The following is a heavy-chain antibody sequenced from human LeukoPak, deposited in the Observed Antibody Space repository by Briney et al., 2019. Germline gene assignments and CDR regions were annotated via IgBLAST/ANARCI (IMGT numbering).Heavy chain of an antibody. CDR1: GGTFSSYA. CDR2: IIPIFGTA. CDR3: ARDKSRVWGMDV. V-gene: IGHV1-69*13. Sequence: SVKVSCKASGGTFSSYAISWVRQAPGQGLEWMGGIIPIFGTANYAQKFQGRVTITADESTSTAYMELSSLRSEDTAVYYCARDKSRVWGMDVWGQGTTVTVSS. J-gene: IGHJ6*02. D-gene: IGHD6-13*01.